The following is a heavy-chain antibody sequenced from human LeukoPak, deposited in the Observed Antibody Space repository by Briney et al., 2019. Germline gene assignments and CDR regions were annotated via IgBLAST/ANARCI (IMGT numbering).Heavy chain of an antibody. D-gene: IGHD2-15*01. CDR1: GFTFSSYS. CDR2: ISSSSSTI. J-gene: IGHJ4*02. CDR3: ARGHFRKYCSGGSCPSPGDD. V-gene: IGHV3-48*01. Sequence: GGSLRLSCAASGFTFSSYSMNWVRQAPGKGLEWVSYISSSSSTIYYADSVKGRFTISRDNAKNSLYLQMNSLRAEDTAVYYCARGHFRKYCSGGSCPSPGDDWGQGTLVTVSS.